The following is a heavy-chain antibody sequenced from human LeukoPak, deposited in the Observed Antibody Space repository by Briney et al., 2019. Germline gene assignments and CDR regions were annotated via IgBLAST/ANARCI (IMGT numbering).Heavy chain of an antibody. CDR2: ISYDGSNK. J-gene: IGHJ4*02. CDR3: AREKVSQWFGEFDY. V-gene: IGHV3-30*01. CDR1: GFTFSSYA. Sequence: GRSLRLSCAASGFTFSSYAMHWVRQAPGKGLEWVAVISYDGSNKYYADSVKGRFTISRDNSKNTLYLQMNSLRAEDTAVYYCAREKVSQWFGEFDYWGQGTLVTVSS. D-gene: IGHD3-10*01.